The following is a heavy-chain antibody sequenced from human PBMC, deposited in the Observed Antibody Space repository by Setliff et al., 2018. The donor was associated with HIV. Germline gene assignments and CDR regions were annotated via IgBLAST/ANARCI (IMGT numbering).Heavy chain of an antibody. CDR1: GYMFSSYG. D-gene: IGHD1-26*01. V-gene: IGHV1-18*01. Sequence: ASVKVSCKTSGYMFSSYGISWVRQAPGQGLEWMAWISAYNGNTKSAQKFQGRVTMTRDTSISTAYMELTWLKPDDTAVYYCARNTPGIVPRRVGFDPWGQGTLVTVSS. CDR3: ARNTPGIVPRRVGFDP. CDR2: ISAYNGNT. J-gene: IGHJ5*02.